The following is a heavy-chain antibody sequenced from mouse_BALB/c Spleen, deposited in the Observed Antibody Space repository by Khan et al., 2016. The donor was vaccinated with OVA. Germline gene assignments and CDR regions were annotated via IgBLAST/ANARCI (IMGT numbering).Heavy chain of an antibody. D-gene: IGHD2-1*01. J-gene: IGHJ1*01. CDR1: GFSLTSYG. CDR3: ARYYGNYGWYFDV. V-gene: IGHV2-9*02. Sequence: VKLKESGPGLVAPSQSLSITCTVSGFSLTSYGVHWVRQPPGKGLEWLGVIWTGGSTNYNSAPMSRLSITKDNSKSQVFLKMNSLQTDDTAMYYCARYYGNYGWYFDVWGAGTTVTVSS. CDR2: IWTGGST.